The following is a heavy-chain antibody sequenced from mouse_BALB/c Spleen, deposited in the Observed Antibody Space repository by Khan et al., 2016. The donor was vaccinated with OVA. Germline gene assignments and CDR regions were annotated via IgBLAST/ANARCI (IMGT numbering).Heavy chain of an antibody. V-gene: IGHV1-4*01. D-gene: IGHD2-14*01. Sequence: QIQLVQSGAELARPGASVKMSCKASGYTFTSYTIHWIKKRPGQGLEWIRYINPSNGYTNYNQKFKDKATLTTDKSSTTAYLKLSSLTSDDSAVYNCVRDGAYHRNDGWFAYWGQGTLVTVSA. CDR2: INPSNGYT. CDR1: GYTFTSYT. J-gene: IGHJ3*01. CDR3: VRDGAYHRNDGWFAY.